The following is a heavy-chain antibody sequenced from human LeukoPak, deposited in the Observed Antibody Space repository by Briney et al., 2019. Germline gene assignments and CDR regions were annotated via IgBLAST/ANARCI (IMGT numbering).Heavy chain of an antibody. CDR2: IWYDGSNE. Sequence: PGGSLRLSCAASAFTFSSYGMHWVRQAPGKGLEWVAVIWYDGSNEDYADSVKGRFTISRDNSKNTLYLQMNSLRAEDTAVYYCARGAGTAMVTSWGRGTLVTVSS. D-gene: IGHD5-18*01. CDR1: AFTFSSYG. J-gene: IGHJ4*02. V-gene: IGHV3-33*01. CDR3: ARGAGTAMVTS.